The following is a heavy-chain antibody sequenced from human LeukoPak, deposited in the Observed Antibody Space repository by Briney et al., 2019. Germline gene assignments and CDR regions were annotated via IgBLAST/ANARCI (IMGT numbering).Heavy chain of an antibody. CDR3: ARRRTGDSISRAYNFDF. D-gene: IGHD3-22*01. CDR1: GYRFTNYW. Sequence: GESLKISCKGSGYRFTNYWINWVRQMPGKGLEWMGRIDPSDSYTNYSPSFQGHVTISADKSISTAYLQWSSLKASDTAMYYCARRRTGDSISRAYNFDFWGQGTLVTVSS. J-gene: IGHJ4*02. CDR2: IDPSDSYT. V-gene: IGHV5-10-1*01.